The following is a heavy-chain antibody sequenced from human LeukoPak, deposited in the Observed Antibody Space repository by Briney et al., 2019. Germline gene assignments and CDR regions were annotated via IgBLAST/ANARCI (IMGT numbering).Heavy chain of an antibody. Sequence: SETLSLTCAVYGGSFSGYYWSWIRQPPGKGLEWIGEINHSGSTNYNPSLKSRVTISVDTSKNQFSLKLSSVTAADTAVYYCATGLGYCSGGSCYGMDVWGKGTTVTVSS. CDR1: GGSFSGYY. CDR3: ATGLGYCSGGSCYGMDV. CDR2: INHSGST. J-gene: IGHJ6*04. V-gene: IGHV4-34*01. D-gene: IGHD2-15*01.